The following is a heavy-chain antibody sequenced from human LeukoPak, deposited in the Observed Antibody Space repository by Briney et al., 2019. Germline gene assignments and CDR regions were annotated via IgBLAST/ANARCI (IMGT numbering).Heavy chain of an antibody. J-gene: IGHJ4*02. CDR2: ISYDGSNK. CDR1: GFTFSSYA. CDR3: AGGNY. Sequence: GGSLRLSCAASGFTFSSYAMHWVRQAPGEGLEWVAVISYDGSNKYYADSVKGRFTISRDNSKNTLYLQMNSLRAEDTAVYYCAGGNYWGQGTLVTVSS. V-gene: IGHV3-30*04.